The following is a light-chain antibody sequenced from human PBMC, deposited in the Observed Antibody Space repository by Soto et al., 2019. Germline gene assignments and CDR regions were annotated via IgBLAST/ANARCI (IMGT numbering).Light chain of an antibody. J-gene: IGLJ2*01. CDR3: QTWGSGIQV. CDR2: VNSDGSH. CDR1: SGHSAYA. Sequence: QSVLTQSPSASASLGASVKLTCTLSSGHSAYAIAWHQQQPEMGPRYLMMVNSDGSHSKGDGIPDRFSGSSSGAGRYLTISSLQSEDEADYYCQTWGSGIQVFGGGTQLTVL. V-gene: IGLV4-69*01.